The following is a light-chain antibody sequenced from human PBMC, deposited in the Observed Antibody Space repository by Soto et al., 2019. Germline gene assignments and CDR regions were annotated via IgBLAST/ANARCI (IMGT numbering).Light chain of an antibody. Sequence: EIVMTQSPGTLSLSPGERATLSCRASQSVSSSYLAWYQQKPGQAPRLLIYGASSRATVIPDRFSGSGSGTHFTLTISRLEPGDFAVYYCQHFGGTTFTFGQGTRLEIK. CDR3: QHFGGTTFT. V-gene: IGKV3-20*01. CDR2: GAS. J-gene: IGKJ5*01. CDR1: QSVSSSY.